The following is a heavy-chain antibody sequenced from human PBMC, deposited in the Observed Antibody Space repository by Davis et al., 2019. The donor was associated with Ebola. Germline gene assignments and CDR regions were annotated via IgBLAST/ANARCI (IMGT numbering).Heavy chain of an antibody. CDR1: GFTFSSYA. D-gene: IGHD3-9*01. CDR2: ISGSGGST. J-gene: IGHJ4*02. Sequence: GESLKISCAASGFTFSSYAMTWVRQAPGKGLEWVSAISGSGGSTYYADSVKGRFTISRDNAKNSLYLQMNSLRAEDTAVYYCARLALSDYDILTGYSPFDYWGQGTLVTVSS. V-gene: IGHV3-23*01. CDR3: ARLALSDYDILTGYSPFDY.